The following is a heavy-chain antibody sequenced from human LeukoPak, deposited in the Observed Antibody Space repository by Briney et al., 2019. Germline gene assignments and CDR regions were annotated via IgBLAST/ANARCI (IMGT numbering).Heavy chain of an antibody. J-gene: IGHJ4*02. CDR3: ARVPPHWEEHPFDY. D-gene: IGHD1-26*01. Sequence: ASVKVSCKASGYTFTSYDINWVRQATGQGLEWMGWMNPNSGNTGYAQKFQGRVTMTRNTSISTAYMELSSLRSDDTAVYYCARVPPHWEEHPFDYWGQGTLVTVSS. CDR1: GYTFTSYD. V-gene: IGHV1-8*01. CDR2: MNPNSGNT.